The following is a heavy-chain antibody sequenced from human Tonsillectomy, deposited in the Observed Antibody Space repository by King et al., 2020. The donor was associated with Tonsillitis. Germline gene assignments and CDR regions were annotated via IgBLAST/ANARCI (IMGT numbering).Heavy chain of an antibody. CDR2: ISYDGSNK. D-gene: IGHD2-15*01. CDR1: GFTFSSYG. CDR3: AKVARTSRYCSGGSCDPDY. Sequence: VQLVESGGGVVQPGRSLRLSCAASGFTFSSYGMHWVRQAPGKGLEWVAVISYDGSNKYYADSVKGRFTISRDNSKNTLYLQMNSLRAEDTAVYYCAKVARTSRYCSGGSCDPDYWGQGTLVTVSS. V-gene: IGHV3-30*18. J-gene: IGHJ4*02.